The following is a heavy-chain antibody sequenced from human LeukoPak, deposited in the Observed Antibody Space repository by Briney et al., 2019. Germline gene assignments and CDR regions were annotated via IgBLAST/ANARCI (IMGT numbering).Heavy chain of an antibody. CDR3: ARRGPPRTLLRGVKSGWFDP. Sequence: SETLSLTCTVSGYSISSGYYWGWIRQPPGKGLEWIGIIYHSGSTYFNPSLKSRVTISVDTSKNQFSLKLTSVTAADTAVYFCARRGPPRTLLRGVKSGWFDPWGQGTLVTVSS. CDR1: GYSISSGYY. V-gene: IGHV4-38-2*02. CDR2: IYHSGST. D-gene: IGHD3-10*01. J-gene: IGHJ5*02.